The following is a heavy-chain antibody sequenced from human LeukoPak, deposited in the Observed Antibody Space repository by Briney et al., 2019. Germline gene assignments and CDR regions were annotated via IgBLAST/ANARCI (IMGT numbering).Heavy chain of an antibody. CDR2: INPNSGGT. D-gene: IGHD5-12*01. J-gene: IGHJ5*02. CDR3: ARVGYSGYDFGWFDP. V-gene: IGHV1-2*02. Sequence: ASVKVSCKASGYTFTGYYMHWVRQAPGQGLEWMGWINPNSGGTNYAQKFQGRVTMSRDKSFSTAYMELSRLRYDDTAVYYCARVGYSGYDFGWFDPWGQGTLVTVSS. CDR1: GYTFTGYY.